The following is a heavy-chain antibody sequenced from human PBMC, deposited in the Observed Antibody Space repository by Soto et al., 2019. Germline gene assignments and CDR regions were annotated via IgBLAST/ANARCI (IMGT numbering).Heavy chain of an antibody. D-gene: IGHD6-13*01. CDR3: ARGAGYSSSWYYYYGMDV. J-gene: IGHJ6*02. CDR2: IYYSGST. V-gene: IGHV4-59*01. CDR1: GGSITTYQ. Sequence: SETLSLTCTVSGGSITTYQWSWIRQPPGKGLEWIGYIYYSGSTNYNPSLKSRVTISVDTSKNQFSLKLSSVTAADTAVYYCARGAGYSSSWYYYYGMDVWGQGTTVTVSS.